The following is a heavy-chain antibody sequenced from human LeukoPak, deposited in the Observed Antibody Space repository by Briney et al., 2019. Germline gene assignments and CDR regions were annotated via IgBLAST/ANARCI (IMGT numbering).Heavy chain of an antibody. CDR2: INHSGST. V-gene: IGHV4-34*01. Sequence: SETLSLTCAVYGGSFSGYYWSWIRQPPGKGLEWIGEINHSGSTNYNPSLKSRVTISVDTSKNQFSLKLSSVTAADTAVYYCARMRMALDNWGQGTLVTVSS. CDR1: GGSFSGYY. CDR3: ARMRMALDN. J-gene: IGHJ4*02. D-gene: IGHD2-8*01.